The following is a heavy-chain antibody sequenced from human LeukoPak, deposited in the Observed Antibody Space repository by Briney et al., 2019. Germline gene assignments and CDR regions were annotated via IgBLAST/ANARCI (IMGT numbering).Heavy chain of an antibody. CDR3: AGRLLLPGLNWGVDY. V-gene: IGHV3-7*01. CDR2: IKQDGSEK. J-gene: IGHJ4*02. CDR1: GFTFSSYW. Sequence: GGSLRLSCAASGFTFSSYWMSWVRQALGKGLEWVANIKQDGSEKYYVDSVKGRFTISRDNAKNSLYLQMNSLRAEDTAVYYCAGRLLLPGLNWGVDYWGQGTLVTVSS. D-gene: IGHD7-27*01.